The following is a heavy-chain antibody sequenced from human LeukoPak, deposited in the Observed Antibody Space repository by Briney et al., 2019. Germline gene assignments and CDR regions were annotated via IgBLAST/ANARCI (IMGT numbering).Heavy chain of an antibody. V-gene: IGHV3-20*04. D-gene: IGHD3-10*01. CDR2: INWNGGST. CDR3: ARSYSYYASGTKEYYFDY. Sequence: GGSLRLSCAASGFTFDDYGMSWARQAPGKGLEWVSGINWNGGSTGYADSVKGRFTISRDNSKNTLYLQMNSLRAEDTAVYYCARSYSYYASGTKEYYFDYWGQGTLVTVSS. CDR1: GFTFDDYG. J-gene: IGHJ4*02.